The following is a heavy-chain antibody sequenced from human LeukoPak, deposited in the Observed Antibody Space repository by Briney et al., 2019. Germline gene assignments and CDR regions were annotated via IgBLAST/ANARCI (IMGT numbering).Heavy chain of an antibody. CDR1: GYTFTSYG. CDR3: ARDLSWELLPLDAFDI. Sequence: ASVKVSCKASGYTFTSYGISWVRQAPGQGLEWMGWINPNSGGTNYAQKFQGRVTMTRDTSISTAYMELRSLRSDDTAVYYCARDLSWELLPLDAFDIWGQGTMVTVSS. J-gene: IGHJ3*02. D-gene: IGHD1-26*01. CDR2: INPNSGGT. V-gene: IGHV1-2*02.